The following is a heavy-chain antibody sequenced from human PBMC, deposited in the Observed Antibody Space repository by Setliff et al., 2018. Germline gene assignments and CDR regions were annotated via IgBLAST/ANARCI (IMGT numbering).Heavy chain of an antibody. CDR2: IVVGSGNT. CDR3: AADQPKEWLRYYYYGMDV. D-gene: IGHD3-3*01. J-gene: IGHJ6*02. V-gene: IGHV1-58*01. CDR1: GFTFTSSA. Sequence: SVKVSCKASGFTFTSSAVQWVRQARGQRLEWIGWIVVGSGNTNYAQKFQERVTITRDMSTSAAYMELSSLRSEDTAVYYCAADQPKEWLRYYYYGMDVWGQGTTVTVSS.